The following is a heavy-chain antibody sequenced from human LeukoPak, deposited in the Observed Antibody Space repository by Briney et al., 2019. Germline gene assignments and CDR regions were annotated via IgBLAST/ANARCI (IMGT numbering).Heavy chain of an antibody. D-gene: IGHD2-15*01. J-gene: IGHJ3*02. CDR3: ASKTLIVATSDAFDI. Sequence: GGSLRLSCAASGFTFSSYSMNWVRQAPGKGLEWVSYISSSSSTIYYADSVKGRFTISRDNAKNSLYLQINSLRAEDTAVYYCASKTLIVATSDAFDIWGQGTMVTVSS. CDR1: GFTFSSYS. V-gene: IGHV3-48*01. CDR2: ISSSSSTI.